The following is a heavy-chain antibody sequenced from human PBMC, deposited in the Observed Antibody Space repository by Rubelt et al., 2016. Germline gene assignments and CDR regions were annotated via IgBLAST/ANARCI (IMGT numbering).Heavy chain of an antibody. V-gene: IGHV4-34*01. Sequence: QVQLQQWGAGLLKPSETLSLTCAVYGGSFSGYYWSWIRQPPGKGLEWIGEINHSGSTNSNPSLKSRATLSVDTSKTQFSLKLSAVTAAGTAVYYCARGPSPHNWFDPWGQGTLVTVSS. CDR1: GGSFSGYY. J-gene: IGHJ5*02. CDR2: INHSGST. CDR3: ARGPSPHNWFDP.